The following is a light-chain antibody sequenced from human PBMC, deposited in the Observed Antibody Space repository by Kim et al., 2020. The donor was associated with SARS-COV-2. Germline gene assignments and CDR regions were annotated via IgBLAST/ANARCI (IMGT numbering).Light chain of an antibody. Sequence: SYELTQPPSVSVSPGQTATITCSGDKLGDKHACWYQQKPGQSPVMLIYYDNKRPSGIRERFSGSNSGNTATLTISGTQAMDEADYYCQAWDSGTVVFGGGTQLTVL. CDR3: QAWDSGTVV. V-gene: IGLV3-1*01. CDR2: YDN. J-gene: IGLJ2*01. CDR1: KLGDKH.